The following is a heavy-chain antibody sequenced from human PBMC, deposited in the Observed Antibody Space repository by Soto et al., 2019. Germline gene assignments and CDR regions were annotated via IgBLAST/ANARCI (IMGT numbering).Heavy chain of an antibody. D-gene: IGHD5-12*01. CDR1: GDSVSSNTAS. CDR2: TYFRSKWYN. CDR3: ARGDNLGPKTGYAFDP. J-gene: IGHJ5*02. V-gene: IGHV6-1*01. Sequence: SQTLSLTCAISGDSVSSNTASWNWIRQSPSRGLEWLGRTYFRSKWYNDYAVSVKSRIIINPDTSNNQFSLQLNSVTPEDTAVYFCARGDNLGPKTGYAFDPWGQGIMVTVSS.